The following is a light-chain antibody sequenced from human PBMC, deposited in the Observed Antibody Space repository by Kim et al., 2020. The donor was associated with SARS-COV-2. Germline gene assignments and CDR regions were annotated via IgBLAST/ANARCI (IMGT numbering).Light chain of an antibody. CDR2: DVS. Sequence: QSALTQPRSVSGSPGQSIAISCTGTGSDVGGYNYVSWYQQPPGKAPKLIIYDVSQRPSGVPDRSSGSKSGNSASLTISGLQAKDEADYYCCSYAGTYSFVFGTGTKVTVL. V-gene: IGLV2-11*01. J-gene: IGLJ1*01. CDR1: GSDVGGYNY. CDR3: CSYAGTYSFV.